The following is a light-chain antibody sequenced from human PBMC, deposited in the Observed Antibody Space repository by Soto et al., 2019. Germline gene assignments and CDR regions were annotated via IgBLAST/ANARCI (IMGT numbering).Light chain of an antibody. CDR3: KPYNNWPLT. CDR2: DTS. J-gene: IGKJ4*01. V-gene: IGKV3-15*01. Sequence: EVVMRQSPATLSVSPGEGATLSCRASQGIGDTLAWYPHKPGQTPRLLIYDTSPRATGVPTRFSGSRSGAEFTLPSNSLQSEDFAVYSCKPYNNWPLTFGGGTK. CDR1: QGIGDT.